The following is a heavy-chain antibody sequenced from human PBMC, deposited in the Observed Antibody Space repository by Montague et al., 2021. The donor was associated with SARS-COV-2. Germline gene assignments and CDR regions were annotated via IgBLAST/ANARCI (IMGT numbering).Heavy chain of an antibody. Sequence: SPRLSCAASGFTFSTYKMTWVRQAPGQGLEWVSSISSSGSYKYYEDSVKGRFTISRDNAKNSLFLQINSLRAEDTAVYYCARDDYCPKGVCSDHGFDIWGQGTMVTVSS. D-gene: IGHD2-8*01. CDR2: ISSSGSYK. J-gene: IGHJ3*02. V-gene: IGHV3-21*01. CDR3: ARDDYCPKGVCSDHGFDI. CDR1: GFTFSTYK.